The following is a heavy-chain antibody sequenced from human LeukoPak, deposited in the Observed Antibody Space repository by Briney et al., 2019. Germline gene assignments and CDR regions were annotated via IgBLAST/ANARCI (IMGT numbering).Heavy chain of an antibody. J-gene: IGHJ4*02. V-gene: IGHV4-39*07. CDR1: GGSITTTTYY. CDR3: ARVPRIAVAGIRYFDY. D-gene: IGHD6-19*01. CDR2: IDYTGRT. Sequence: SETLSLTCIVSGGSITTTTYYWGWIRQPPGKGLEWIGSIDYTGRTFHNPSLKSRVTISVDTSKNQFSLKLSSVTAADTAVYYCARVPRIAVAGIRYFDYWGQGTLVTVSS.